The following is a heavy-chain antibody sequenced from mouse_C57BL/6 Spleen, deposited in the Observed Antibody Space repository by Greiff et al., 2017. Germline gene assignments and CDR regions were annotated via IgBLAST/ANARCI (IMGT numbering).Heavy chain of an antibody. J-gene: IGHJ2*01. D-gene: IGHD2-3*01. CDR3: ARLYDGYYGYFDY. V-gene: IGHV5-17*01. CDR1: GFTFSDYG. CDR2: ISSGSSTI. Sequence: EVQLVESGGGLVKPGGSLKLSCAASGFTFSDYGMHWVRQAPEKGLEWVAYISSGSSTIYYADTVKGRFTISRDNAKNTLFLQMTSLRSEDTAMYYCARLYDGYYGYFDYWGQGTTLTVSS.